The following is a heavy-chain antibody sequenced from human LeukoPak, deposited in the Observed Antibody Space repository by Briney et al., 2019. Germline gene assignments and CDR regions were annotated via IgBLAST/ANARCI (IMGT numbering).Heavy chain of an antibody. D-gene: IGHD6-19*01. V-gene: IGHV4-39*01. CDR3: ARQALVIAVY. Sequence: SETLSPTCTVSGGSISSSNYYWGWIRQPPGRGLEWIGNIYYSGSTYYNPSLKSRLTISVDTSENQFSLKLSSVTAADTAVYYCARQALVIAVYWGQGTLVAVSS. CDR2: IYYSGST. CDR1: GGSISSSNYY. J-gene: IGHJ4*02.